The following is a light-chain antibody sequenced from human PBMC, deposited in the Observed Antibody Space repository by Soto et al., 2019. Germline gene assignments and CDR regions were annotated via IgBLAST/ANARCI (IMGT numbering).Light chain of an antibody. J-gene: IGKJ5*01. V-gene: IGKV3-20*01. CDR3: QQYDNSPIT. CDR2: GAS. Sequence: IGLTQSPGTLSLSPGERATLSCRASQSVSSYLAWYQQKPGQAPRLLIYGASSRATGIPDRFSGTGSETDFTLTISRLEPEDFAVYYCQQYDNSPITFGQGTRLAIK. CDR1: QSVSSY.